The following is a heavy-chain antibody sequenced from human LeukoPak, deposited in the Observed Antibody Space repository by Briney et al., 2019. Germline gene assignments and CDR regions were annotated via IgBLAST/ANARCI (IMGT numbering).Heavy chain of an antibody. CDR3: AQSSPTMMGFDY. V-gene: IGHV3-53*01. Sequence: SGGSLRLSCAASGFTVSSNYMSWVRQAPGKGLEWVSVIYSGGSTYYADSVKGRFTISRDNSKNTLYLQMNSLRAEDTAVYYCAQSSPTMMGFDYWGQGTLVTVSS. CDR2: IYSGGST. J-gene: IGHJ4*02. D-gene: IGHD3-22*01. CDR1: GFTVSSNY.